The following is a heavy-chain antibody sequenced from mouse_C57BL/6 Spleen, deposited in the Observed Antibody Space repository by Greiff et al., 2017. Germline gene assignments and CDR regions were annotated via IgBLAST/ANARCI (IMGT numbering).Heavy chain of an antibody. V-gene: IGHV1-18*01. Sequence: EVQLQQSGPELVKPGASVKIPCKASGYTFTDYNMDWVKQSHGKSLEWIGDINPNNGGTNYNQKFKGKATLTVDKSSSTAYMELRSLTSEDTAVYYCARYDGYSDYYAMDYWGQGTSVTVSS. J-gene: IGHJ4*01. CDR2: INPNNGGT. CDR1: GYTFTDYN. CDR3: ARYDGYSDYYAMDY. D-gene: IGHD2-3*01.